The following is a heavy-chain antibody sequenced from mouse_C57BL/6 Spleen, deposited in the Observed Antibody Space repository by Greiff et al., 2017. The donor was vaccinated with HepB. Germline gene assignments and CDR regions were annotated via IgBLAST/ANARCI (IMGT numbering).Heavy chain of an antibody. J-gene: IGHJ1*03. Sequence: VQLQQSGAELVKPGASVKLSCKASGYTFTEYTIHWVKQRSGQGLEWIGWVYPGSGSIKYNEKFKDKATLTAAKSSSTVYMELSRLTSEDSAVYFCARHEEYFDVWGTGTTVTVSS. CDR3: ARHEEYFDV. V-gene: IGHV1-62-2*01. CDR1: GYTFTEYT. CDR2: VYPGSGSI.